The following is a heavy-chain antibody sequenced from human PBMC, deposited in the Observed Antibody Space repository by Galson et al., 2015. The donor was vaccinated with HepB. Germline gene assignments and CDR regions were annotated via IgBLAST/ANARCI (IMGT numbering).Heavy chain of an antibody. D-gene: IGHD4-11*01. J-gene: IGHJ4*02. V-gene: IGHV3-30-3*01. CDR1: GFTFSSYA. Sequence: SLRLSCAASGFTFSSYAMHWVRQAPGKGLEWVAVISYDGSNKYYADSVKGRFTISRDNSKNTLYLQMNSLRAEDTAVYYCARGSNVMTTVGPGYWGQGTLVTVSS. CDR2: ISYDGSNK. CDR3: ARGSNVMTTVGPGY.